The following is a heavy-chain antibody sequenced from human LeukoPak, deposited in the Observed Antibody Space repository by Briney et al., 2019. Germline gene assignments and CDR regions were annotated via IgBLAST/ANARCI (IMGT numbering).Heavy chain of an antibody. CDR1: GFTFSSYW. CDR3: AKDKLTYYFDY. Sequence: GGSLRLSCAASGFTFSSYWMHWVRQAPGKGLEWVSSISGSSYYIYYADSVKGRFTISRDNAKNSLYLQMNSLRAEDTAVYYCAKDKLTYYFDYWGQGTLVTVSS. V-gene: IGHV3-21*01. CDR2: ISGSSYYI. D-gene: IGHD3-16*01. J-gene: IGHJ4*02.